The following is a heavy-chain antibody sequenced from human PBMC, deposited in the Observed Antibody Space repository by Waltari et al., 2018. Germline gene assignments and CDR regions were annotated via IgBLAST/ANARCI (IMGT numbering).Heavy chain of an antibody. Sequence: QLQLQESGPGLVKPSGTLSLTCTVSGDSMSSNDWGSWVRQPPGKGLEWMGQSHRSGRINYNPSLESRVTISLVTANNQFALKVTSTTAADTAMYYCARDRGRGLYLDSWGRGTLVTVSP. CDR2: SHRSGRI. CDR1: GDSMSSNDW. CDR3: ARDRGRGLYLDS. V-gene: IGHV4-4*02. D-gene: IGHD2-15*01. J-gene: IGHJ4*02.